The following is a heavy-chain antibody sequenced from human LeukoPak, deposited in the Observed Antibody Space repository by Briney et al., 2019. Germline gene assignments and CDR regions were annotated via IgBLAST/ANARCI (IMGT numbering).Heavy chain of an antibody. CDR1: GGTFSSYA. CDR2: IIPIFGIA. D-gene: IGHD2-21*02. CDR3: ARDSFYCGGDCYFDY. Sequence: SVKVSCKASGGTFSSYAISWVRQAPGQGLEWMGRIIPIFGIANYAQKFQGRVTITADKSTSTAYMELSSLRSEDTAVYCCARDSFYCGGDCYFDYWGQGTLVTVSS. J-gene: IGHJ4*02. V-gene: IGHV1-69*04.